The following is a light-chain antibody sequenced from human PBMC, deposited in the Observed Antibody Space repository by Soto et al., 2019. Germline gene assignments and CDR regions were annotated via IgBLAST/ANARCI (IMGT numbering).Light chain of an antibody. Sequence: EIVLTQSPGTLSLSPGERATLSCRASQSVSSSYLAWYQHKPGQAPRLLIYGASSRATGIPDRFSGSGSGTDFTLTISRLEPEDFAVYYCQQYGSSPHTFGQGIKLEFK. CDR1: QSVSSSY. CDR3: QQYGSSPHT. CDR2: GAS. J-gene: IGKJ2*01. V-gene: IGKV3-20*01.